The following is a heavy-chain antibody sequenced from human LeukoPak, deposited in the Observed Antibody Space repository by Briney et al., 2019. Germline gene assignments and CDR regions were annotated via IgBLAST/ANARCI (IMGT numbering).Heavy chain of an antibody. CDR3: VCRDYQTDY. CDR1: GFTFSSYW. V-gene: IGHV3-7*01. J-gene: IGHJ4*02. Sequence: PGGSLTLSCAASGFTFSSYWMTWVRQAPGKGLEWVANINQDGSEKYYVDSVKGRFTISRDNAKNSLYLQMNSLRAEDTAVYYCVCRDYQTDYWGQGALVTVSS. CDR2: INQDGSEK. D-gene: IGHD2-2*01.